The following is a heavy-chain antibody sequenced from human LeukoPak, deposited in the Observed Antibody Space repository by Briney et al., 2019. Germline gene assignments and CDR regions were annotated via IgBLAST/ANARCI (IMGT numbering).Heavy chain of an antibody. CDR2: IIPILGIA. CDR3: ATFAFTLEAGHDYFDY. D-gene: IGHD1-1*01. J-gene: IGHJ4*02. CDR1: GGTFSSYA. V-gene: IGHV1-69*04. Sequence: SVKVSCKASGGTFSSYAISWVRQAPGQGLEWMGRIIPILGIANYAQKFQGRVTMTEDTSTDTAYMELSSLRSEDTAVYYCATFAFTLEAGHDYFDYWGQGTLVTVSS.